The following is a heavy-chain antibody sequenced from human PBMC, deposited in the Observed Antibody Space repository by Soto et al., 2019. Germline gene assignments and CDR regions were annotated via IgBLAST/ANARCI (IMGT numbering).Heavy chain of an antibody. CDR3: ARAYCSSTSCLSHYYYYMDV. V-gene: IGHV1-18*01. Sequence: GASVKVSCKASGYTFTSYGISWVRQAPGQGLEWMGWISAYNGNTNYAQKLQGRVTMTIDTSTSTAYMELRSLRSDDTAVYYCARAYCSSTSCLSHYYYYMDVWGKGTTVTVSS. CDR1: GYTFTSYG. D-gene: IGHD2-2*01. CDR2: ISAYNGNT. J-gene: IGHJ6*03.